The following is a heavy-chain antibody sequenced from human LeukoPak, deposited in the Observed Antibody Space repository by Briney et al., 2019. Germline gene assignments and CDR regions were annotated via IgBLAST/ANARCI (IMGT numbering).Heavy chain of an antibody. D-gene: IGHD6-13*01. CDR2: ISSGSSYI. J-gene: IGHJ4*02. Sequence: GGSLRLPCAASGFTFNAYTINWVRQAPGKGLEWVSSISSGSSYIYYADSVKGRFTISRDNAKNSLFLQMNSLRAEDTAVYYCARSYSRVGFDFWGQGTLVTVSS. CDR1: GFTFNAYT. CDR3: ARSYSRVGFDF. V-gene: IGHV3-21*01.